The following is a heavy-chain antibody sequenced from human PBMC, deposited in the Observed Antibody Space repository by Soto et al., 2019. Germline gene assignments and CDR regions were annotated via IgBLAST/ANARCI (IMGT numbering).Heavy chain of an antibody. J-gene: IGHJ5*02. CDR2: IYYSGST. CDR1: GGSISSYY. V-gene: IGHV4-59*01. CDR3: ARFYYDILTGYYKSWFDP. Sequence: SETLSLTCTVSGGSISSYYWSWIRQPPGKGLEWIGYIYYSGSTNYNPSLKSRVTISVDTSKNQFSLKLSSVTAADTAVYYCARFYYDILTGYYKSWFDPWGQGTLVTVSS. D-gene: IGHD3-9*01.